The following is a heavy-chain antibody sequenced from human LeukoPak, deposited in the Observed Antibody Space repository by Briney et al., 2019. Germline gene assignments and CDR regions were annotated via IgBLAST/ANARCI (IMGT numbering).Heavy chain of an antibody. J-gene: IGHJ4*02. CDR1: GYTLTGHY. V-gene: IGHV1-2*02. Sequence: ASVKVSCKASGYTLTGHYMHWVRQAPGQGLEWMGWIHPNSGGTNYAQKFQGRVTMTGDTSISTAYMELSRLRSDDTAVYYCARIDGTAPDYWGQGTLVTVSS. CDR2: IHPNSGGT. CDR3: ARIDGTAPDY. D-gene: IGHD5-24*01.